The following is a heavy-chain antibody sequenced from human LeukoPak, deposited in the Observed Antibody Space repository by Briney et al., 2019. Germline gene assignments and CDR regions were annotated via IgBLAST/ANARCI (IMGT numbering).Heavy chain of an antibody. V-gene: IGHV4-34*01. Sequence: SETLSLTCAVYGGSFSGYYWSWIRQPPGKGLEWIGEINHSGSTNYNPSLKSRVTISVDTSKNQFSLKLSSVTAADTAVYYCARAPILWFGELYRYYYYYMDVWGKGTTVTVSS. D-gene: IGHD3-10*01. CDR1: GGSFSGYY. CDR2: INHSGST. CDR3: ARAPILWFGELYRYYYYYMDV. J-gene: IGHJ6*03.